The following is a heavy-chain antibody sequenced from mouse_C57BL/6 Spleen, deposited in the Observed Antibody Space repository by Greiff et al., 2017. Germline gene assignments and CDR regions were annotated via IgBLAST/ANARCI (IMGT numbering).Heavy chain of an antibody. CDR2: IDPSDSYT. CDR1: GYTFTSYW. CDR3: AREGNYINYLDY. D-gene: IGHD2-12*01. J-gene: IGHJ2*01. Sequence: VQLQQPGAELVMPGASVKLSCKASGYTFTSYWMHWVKQRPGQGLEWIGEIDPSDSYTNYNQKFKGKSTLTVDKSSSTAYMQLSSLTSEDSAVYYCAREGNYINYLDYWGQCTTLTVSS. V-gene: IGHV1-69*01.